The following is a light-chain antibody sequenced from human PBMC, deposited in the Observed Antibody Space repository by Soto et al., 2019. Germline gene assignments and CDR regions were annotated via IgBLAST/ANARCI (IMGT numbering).Light chain of an antibody. CDR1: QDISRW. J-gene: IGKJ2*03. CDR3: RQYNAYYS. Sequence: DIQMTRSPSTLSASVGDRVTITCRASQDISRWLAWYQQKPGKAPVLLIYDASTLQGGVPSRFSGTGSGTEFTLTISSLQPEDFATYYCRQYNAYYSFGQGTKVDNK. V-gene: IGKV1-5*01. CDR2: DAS.